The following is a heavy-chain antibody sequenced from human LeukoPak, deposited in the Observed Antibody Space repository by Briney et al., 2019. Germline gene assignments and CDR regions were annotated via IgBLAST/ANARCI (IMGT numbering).Heavy chain of an antibody. CDR1: GGSISSSSYY. J-gene: IGHJ3*02. Sequence: SETLSLTCTVSGGSISSSSYYWGWIRQPPGKGLEWIGSIYYSGNTYYNPSLKSRVTISVDMSKNQFSLKLSSVTAADTAVYYCARTGSGTHCAFDIWGQGTMVTVSS. D-gene: IGHD3-10*01. CDR3: ARTGSGTHCAFDI. CDR2: IYYSGNT. V-gene: IGHV4-39*07.